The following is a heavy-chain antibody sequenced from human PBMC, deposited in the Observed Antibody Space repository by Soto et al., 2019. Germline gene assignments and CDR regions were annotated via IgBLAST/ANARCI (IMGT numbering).Heavy chain of an antibody. V-gene: IGHV3-53*01. J-gene: IGHJ6*02. CDR3: ARDPPATRHGMDV. CDR2: IYSGGST. CDR1: GFTVSSNY. Sequence: GGSVRLSGAASGFTVSSNYMSWVRHAPGKGLEGVSGIYSGGSTYYAGSVRGRFTISRDNSKNTLYLQMKSLRAEDTAVYYCARDPPATRHGMDVWGQGTTVTVYS.